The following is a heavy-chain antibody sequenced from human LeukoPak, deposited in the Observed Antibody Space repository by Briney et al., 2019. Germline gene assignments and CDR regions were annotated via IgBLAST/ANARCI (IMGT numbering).Heavy chain of an antibody. D-gene: IGHD6-19*01. J-gene: IGHJ4*02. CDR2: ISGYNGDT. CDR1: GHTFTHYG. Sequence: EASVKVSCKTFGHTFTHYGFSWVRRAPGQGLEWMGWISGYNGDTHYAQNLQGRVTLTSDTSTSTVYMELRSLRSDDTAVYYCTRDPTNTSGRYVYFDYWGQGTLVTVSS. CDR3: TRDPTNTSGRYVYFDY. V-gene: IGHV1-18*01.